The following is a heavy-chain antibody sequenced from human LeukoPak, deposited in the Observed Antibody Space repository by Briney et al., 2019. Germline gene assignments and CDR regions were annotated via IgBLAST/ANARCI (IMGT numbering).Heavy chain of an antibody. J-gene: IGHJ4*02. CDR1: GFTFSSYW. CDR3: ARDWRTVVTTTKFDY. V-gene: IGHV3-74*01. D-gene: IGHD4-4*01. CDR2: INSDGSST. Sequence: PGGSLRLSCAAPGFTFSSYWMHWVRQAPGKGLVWVSRINSDGSSTSYADSVKDRFTISRDNAKNTLYLQMNSLRAEDTAVYYCARDWRTVVTTTKFDYWGQGTLVTVSS.